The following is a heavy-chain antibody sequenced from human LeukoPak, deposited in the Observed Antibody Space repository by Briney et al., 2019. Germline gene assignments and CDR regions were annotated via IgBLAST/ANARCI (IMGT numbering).Heavy chain of an antibody. CDR2: INHSGST. CDR3: ARQPYDFWSGPSDRPLDY. Sequence: SETLSLTCAVYGGSFSGYYWSWIRQPPGKGLEWIGEINHSGSTNYNPSLKSRVTISVDTSKNQFSLKLSSVTAADTAVYYCARQPYDFWSGPSDRPLDYWGQGALVTVSS. D-gene: IGHD3-3*01. V-gene: IGHV4-34*01. J-gene: IGHJ4*02. CDR1: GGSFSGYY.